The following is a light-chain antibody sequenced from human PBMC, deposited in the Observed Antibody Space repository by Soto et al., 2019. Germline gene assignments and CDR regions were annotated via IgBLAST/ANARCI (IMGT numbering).Light chain of an antibody. CDR3: QQSYSTPLT. CDR2: AAS. V-gene: IGKV1-39*01. J-gene: IGKJ3*01. Sequence: DIQMTQSPSSLSASVGDRVTITCRASQSISSYLNWYQQKPGKAPKLLIYAASSLQSGVPSRFSGSGPGTDFTLTISSLQPEDFETYYCQQSYSTPLTFGPGTKVDIK. CDR1: QSISSY.